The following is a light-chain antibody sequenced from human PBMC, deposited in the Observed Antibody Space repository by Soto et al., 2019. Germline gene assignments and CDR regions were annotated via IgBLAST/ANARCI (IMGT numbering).Light chain of an antibody. J-gene: IGLJ1*01. CDR1: SSDVGSYNL. Sequence: CALKQLASVSGAPGRSSSISCTGTSSDVGSYNLVSWYQQHPGKAPKLMIYEVSKRPSGVSNRFSGSKSGNTASLTISGLQAEDEADYSCCSYAGSSPFSYVFVTGTKVTVL. CDR2: EVS. V-gene: IGLV2-23*02. CDR3: CSYAGSSPFSYV.